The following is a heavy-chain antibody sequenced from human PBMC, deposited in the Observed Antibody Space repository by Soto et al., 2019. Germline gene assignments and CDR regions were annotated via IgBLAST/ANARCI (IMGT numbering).Heavy chain of an antibody. J-gene: IGHJ6*02. CDR2: ISYDGSNK. V-gene: IGHV3-30-3*01. CDR3: ARENVLRFLEWLEADGTDV. CDR1: GFTFSSYV. Sequence: QVQLVESGGGVVQPGRSLRLSCAASGFTFSSYVMHWVRQAPGKGLEWGAVISYDGSNKYYADSVKGRFTISRDNSKNTLYLQMNSLRAEDTAVYYCARENVLRFLEWLEADGTDVWGQGTTFTVSS. D-gene: IGHD3-3*01.